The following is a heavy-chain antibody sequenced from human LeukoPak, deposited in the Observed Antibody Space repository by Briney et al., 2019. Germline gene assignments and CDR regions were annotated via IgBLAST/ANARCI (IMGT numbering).Heavy chain of an antibody. CDR1: GFTFGSYT. Sequence: GGSLRLSCAGSGFTFGSYTMNWVRQAPGKGLEWVALIWYDGSNKYYADSVKGRFTISRDNSKNTLYLEMNSLRAEDTAVYYCAKGFCSRTSCYWYFDLWGRGTLVTVSS. J-gene: IGHJ2*01. D-gene: IGHD2-2*01. CDR2: IWYDGSNK. V-gene: IGHV3-33*06. CDR3: AKGFCSRTSCYWYFDL.